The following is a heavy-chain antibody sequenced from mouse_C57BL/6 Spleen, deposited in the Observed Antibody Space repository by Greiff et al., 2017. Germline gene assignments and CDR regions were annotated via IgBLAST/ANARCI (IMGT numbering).Heavy chain of an antibody. V-gene: IGHV5-6*01. CDR1: GFTFSSYG. Sequence: EVQLVESGGDLVKPGGSLKLSCAASGFTFSSYGMSWVRQTPDKRLEWVGTISSGGSYTYYPDSVKGRITITRDNAKNTLDLQMSSLKSEDAAVYYCARRYSDYIYAMYYWGQGTSVTV. J-gene: IGHJ4*01. D-gene: IGHD2-13*01. CDR3: ARRYSDYIYAMYY. CDR2: ISSGGSYT.